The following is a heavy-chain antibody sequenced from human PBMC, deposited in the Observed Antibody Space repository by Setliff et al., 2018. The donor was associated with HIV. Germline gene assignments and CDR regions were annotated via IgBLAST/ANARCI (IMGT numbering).Heavy chain of an antibody. Sequence: GGSLRLSCAPSGFTFSDYGIHWVRQAPGKGLEWLTYIRYDASNKFYADSVKGRFTISRDKSKNTLFLQLNSLRVDDTAVYYCAKSCDVPSKPGPYYYSMDVWGKGTTVTVSS. J-gene: IGHJ6*03. CDR2: IRYDASNK. CDR3: AKSCDVPSKPGPYYYSMDV. V-gene: IGHV3-30*02. D-gene: IGHD2-2*01. CDR1: GFTFSDYG.